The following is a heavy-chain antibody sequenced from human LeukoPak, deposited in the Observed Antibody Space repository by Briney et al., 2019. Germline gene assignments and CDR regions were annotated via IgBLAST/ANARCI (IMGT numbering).Heavy chain of an antibody. Sequence: GGSLRLSCTVSGFSLSSYAMNWVRQAPGKGLEWVSYISSSGSTIYYADSVKGRFTISRDNAKNSLYLQMNSLRAEDTAVYYCAELGITMIGGVWGKGTTVTISS. J-gene: IGHJ6*04. D-gene: IGHD3-10*02. V-gene: IGHV3-48*03. CDR3: AELGITMIGGV. CDR2: ISSSGSTI. CDR1: GFSLSSYA.